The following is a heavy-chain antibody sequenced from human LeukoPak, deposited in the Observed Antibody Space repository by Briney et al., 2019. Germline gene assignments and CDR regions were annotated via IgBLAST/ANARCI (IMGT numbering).Heavy chain of an antibody. CDR3: ARDHIAAAGTLQH. V-gene: IGHV3-21*01. D-gene: IGHD6-13*01. CDR2: ISSSSSYI. CDR1: GFTFSSYS. Sequence: GGSLRLSCAASGFTFSSYSMNWVRQAPGKGLEWVSSISSSSSYIYYADSVKGRFTISRDNAKNSLYLQMNSLRAEDTAVYYCARDHIAAAGTLQHWGQGTLVTVSS. J-gene: IGHJ1*01.